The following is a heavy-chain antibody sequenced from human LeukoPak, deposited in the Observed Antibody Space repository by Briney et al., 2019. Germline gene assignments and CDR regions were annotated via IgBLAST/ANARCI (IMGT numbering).Heavy chain of an antibody. CDR3: ARGRVRFYGGNSGVMVDY. CDR1: GGSFSGYY. J-gene: IGHJ4*02. D-gene: IGHD4-23*01. Sequence: PSETLSLTCAVYGGSFSGYYWSWLRQPPGKGLEWIGEINHSGSTHYNPSLKSRVTISVDTSKNQFSLKLSSVTAADTAVYYCARGRVRFYGGNSGVMVDYWGQGTLVTVSS. CDR2: INHSGST. V-gene: IGHV4-34*01.